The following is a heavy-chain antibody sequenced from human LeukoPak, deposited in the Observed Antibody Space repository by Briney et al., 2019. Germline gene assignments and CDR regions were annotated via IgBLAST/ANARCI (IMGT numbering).Heavy chain of an antibody. CDR2: IKQDGSET. CDR3: ARGRPTWNDGYFDY. J-gene: IGHJ4*02. D-gene: IGHD1-1*01. Sequence: GGSLRLSCAASGFTFSSYWMNWVRQAPGRGLEWVANIKQDGSETHYVDSVKGRFTISRDNARNSLFLQMNSVRAEDTAVYYCARGRPTWNDGYFDYWGQGTLVTASS. CDR1: GFTFSSYW. V-gene: IGHV3-7*04.